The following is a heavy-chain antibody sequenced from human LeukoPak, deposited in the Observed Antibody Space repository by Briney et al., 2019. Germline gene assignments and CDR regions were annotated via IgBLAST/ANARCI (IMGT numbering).Heavy chain of an antibody. CDR1: GFTFSSYA. D-gene: IGHD3-3*01. J-gene: IGHJ6*02. V-gene: IGHV3-30-3*01. CDR2: ISHDGSNK. Sequence: GGSLRLSCAASGFTFSSYAMHWVRQAPGKGLEWVAVISHDGSNKYYADSVKGRFTISRDNSKNTLYLQMNSLRAEDTAVYYCARGDQDYDFWSGYYYGMDVWGQGTTVTVSS. CDR3: ARGDQDYDFWSGYYYGMDV.